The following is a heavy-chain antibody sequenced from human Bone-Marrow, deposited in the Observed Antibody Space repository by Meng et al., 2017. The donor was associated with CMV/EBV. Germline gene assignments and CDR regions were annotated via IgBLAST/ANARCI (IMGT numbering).Heavy chain of an antibody. CDR2: ISGSGGST. CDR3: AKGVPLRFLEWLLSNAFDI. Sequence: GESLKISCAASGFTFSSYAMSWVRQAPGKGLEWVSAISGSGGSTYYADSVKGRFTISRDNSKNTLYLQMNSLRAEDTAVYYCAKGVPLRFLEWLLSNAFDIWVQGTMVTVSS. J-gene: IGHJ3*02. CDR1: GFTFSSYA. V-gene: IGHV3-23*01. D-gene: IGHD3-3*01.